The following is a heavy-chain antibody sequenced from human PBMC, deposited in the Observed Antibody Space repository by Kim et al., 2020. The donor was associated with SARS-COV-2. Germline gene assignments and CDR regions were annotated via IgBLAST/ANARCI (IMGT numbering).Heavy chain of an antibody. V-gene: IGHV1-18*01. J-gene: IGHJ6*02. CDR3: ARDFWSGYLPSCMDV. D-gene: IGHD3-3*01. CDR2: ISAYNGNT. Sequence: ASVKVSCKASGYTFTSYGISWVRQAPGQGLEWMGWISAYNGNTNYAQKLQGRVTMTTDTSTSTAYMELRSLRSDDTAVYYCARDFWSGYLPSCMDVWGQGTTVTVSS. CDR1: GYTFTSYG.